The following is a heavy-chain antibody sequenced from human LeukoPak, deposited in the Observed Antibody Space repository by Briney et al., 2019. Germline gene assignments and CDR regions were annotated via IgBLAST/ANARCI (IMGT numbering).Heavy chain of an antibody. CDR2: IIPIFGTA. Sequence: ASVKVSCKASGGTFISYAISWVRQAPGQGVEWMGRIIPIFGTANYAQKFQGRVTITTDESTSTAYMELSSLRSEDTAVYYCAREDYDILTGYYKGFDYWGQGTLVTVSS. CDR3: AREDYDILTGYYKGFDY. D-gene: IGHD3-9*01. V-gene: IGHV1-69*05. CDR1: GGTFISYA. J-gene: IGHJ4*02.